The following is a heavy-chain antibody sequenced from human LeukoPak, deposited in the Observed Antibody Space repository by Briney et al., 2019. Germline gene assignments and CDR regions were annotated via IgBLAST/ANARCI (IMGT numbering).Heavy chain of an antibody. CDR3: EHRDYSDSSGHAHATDM. J-gene: IGHJ3*02. CDR2: IYSGGST. CDR1: GFTVSSNY. D-gene: IGHD3-22*01. V-gene: IGHV3-66*02. Sequence: GGSLRLSCAASGFTVSSNYMSWVPQAPGKGLEWVSVIYSGGSTYYAGSVKGRFTISRDNSKNTLYLQMNSLRAEDTAVYYGEHRDYSDSSGHAHATDMWGQGTMVTVSS.